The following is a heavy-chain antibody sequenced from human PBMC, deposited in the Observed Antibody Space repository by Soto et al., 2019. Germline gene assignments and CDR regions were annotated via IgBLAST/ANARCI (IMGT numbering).Heavy chain of an antibody. D-gene: IGHD1-26*01. CDR1: GFTFISSA. V-gene: IGHV1-58*02. CDR3: AANREGGSYRGWYFDL. CDR2: MVVGTENT. J-gene: IGHJ2*01. Sequence: QMQLVQSGPEVKKPGTSVKVSCKASGFTFISSAIQWVRQARGQRLEWIGWMVVGTENTNYAQKFQESVTITRDMSTRTAYMELSSLRSEDTAVYYCAANREGGSYRGWYFDLWGRGTLVTVSS.